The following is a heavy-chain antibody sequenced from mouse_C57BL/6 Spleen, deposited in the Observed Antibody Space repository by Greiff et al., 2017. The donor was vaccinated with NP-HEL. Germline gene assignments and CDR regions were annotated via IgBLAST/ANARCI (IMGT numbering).Heavy chain of an antibody. V-gene: IGHV1-80*01. J-gene: IGHJ3*01. Sequence: QVQLQQSGAELVKPGASVKISCKASGYAFSSYWMNWVKQRPGKGLEWIGQIYPGDGDTNYNGKFKGKATLTADKSSSTAYMQLSSLTSEDSAVYFCARPLIYYDYVFAYWGQGTLVTVSA. CDR3: ARPLIYYDYVFAY. CDR2: IYPGDGDT. D-gene: IGHD2-4*01. CDR1: GYAFSSYW.